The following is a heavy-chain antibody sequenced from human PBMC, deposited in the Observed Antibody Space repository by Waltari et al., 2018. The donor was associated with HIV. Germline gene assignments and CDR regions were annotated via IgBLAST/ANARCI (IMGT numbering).Heavy chain of an antibody. V-gene: IGHV1-8*01. D-gene: IGHD2-15*01. CDR2: MNPNSGNT. J-gene: IGHJ3*01. CDR3: ARVPVAAKRLDAVFDV. CDR1: GYIFTTYD. Sequence: QVQLVQSGAEVKKPGASVKVSCKASGYIFTTYDINWVRQAPGQGLEWMGLMNPNSGNTGYAQKFQGRVTMTRNTSISTAYMELSSLRSEDTAVYYCARVPVAAKRLDAVFDVWGQGTMVTVSS.